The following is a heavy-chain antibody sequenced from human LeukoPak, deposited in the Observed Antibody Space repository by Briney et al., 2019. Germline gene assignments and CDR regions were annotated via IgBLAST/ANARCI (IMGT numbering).Heavy chain of an antibody. CDR1: GFSFSSYG. V-gene: IGHV3-30*03. J-gene: IGHJ4*02. Sequence: GRSLRLSCAASGFSFSSYGMHWARQAPGKGLEWVAVISYDGSNKYYALSVKGRFTISRDNSKNTLYLQMSSLRAEDTAVYYCARDLEATTRGFDYWGQGSRVTVSS. CDR2: ISYDGSNK. CDR3: ARDLEATTRGFDY. D-gene: IGHD5-12*01.